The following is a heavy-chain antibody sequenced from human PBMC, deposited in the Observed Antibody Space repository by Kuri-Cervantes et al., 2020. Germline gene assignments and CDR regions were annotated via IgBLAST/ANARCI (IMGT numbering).Heavy chain of an antibody. Sequence: ASVKVSCKASGYTFTSYGISWVRQAPGQRLEWMGWINGGNENTKYSQKFQGRVTITRDTSASTVYMELSSLRSEDTAVYYCARGAIGTSYYYYMDVWGKGTTVTVSS. CDR2: INGGNENT. D-gene: IGHD1-1*01. V-gene: IGHV1-3*01. J-gene: IGHJ6*03. CDR3: ARGAIGTSYYYYMDV. CDR1: GYTFTSYG.